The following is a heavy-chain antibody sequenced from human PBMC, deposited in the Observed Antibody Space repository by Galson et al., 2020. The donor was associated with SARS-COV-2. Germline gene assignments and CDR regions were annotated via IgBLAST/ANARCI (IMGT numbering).Heavy chain of an antibody. J-gene: IGHJ6*02. V-gene: IGHV1-18*01. CDR1: GYTFTSYG. D-gene: IGHD3-16*01. CDR2: ISAYNGNT. CDR3: AREDDYVFGAGIDV. Sequence: ASVKVSCKASGYTFTSYGISWVRQAPRQGLEWMGWISAYNGNTNYAQKLQGRVTMTTDTSTSTAYMELRSLRSDDTAVYYCAREDDYVFGAGIDVWGQGTTVTVSS.